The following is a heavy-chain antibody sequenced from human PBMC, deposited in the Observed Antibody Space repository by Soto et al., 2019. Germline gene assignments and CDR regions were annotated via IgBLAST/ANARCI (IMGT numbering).Heavy chain of an antibody. CDR3: ARGAHTDYYYYYGMDV. CDR1: GYTFTSYG. Sequence: ASVKVSCKASGYTFTSYGISWVRQATGQGLEWMGWMNPNSGNTGYAQKFQGRVTMTRNTSISTAYMELSSLRSEDTAVYYCARGAHTDYYYYYGMDVWGQGTTVTVSS. V-gene: IGHV1-8*02. D-gene: IGHD2-8*02. CDR2: MNPNSGNT. J-gene: IGHJ6*02.